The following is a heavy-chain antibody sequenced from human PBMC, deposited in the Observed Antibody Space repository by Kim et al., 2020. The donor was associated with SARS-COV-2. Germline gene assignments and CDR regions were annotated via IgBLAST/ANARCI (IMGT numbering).Heavy chain of an antibody. J-gene: IGHJ4*02. CDR2: VSYDGKTK. V-gene: IGHV3-30*18. D-gene: IGHD2-15*01. CDR1: GFTFSSYG. CDR3: TKAAISGPVAAWGVDN. Sequence: GGSLRLSCAASGFTFSSYGMHWVRQAPGKGLDWVAVVSYDGKTKYYADSVDGRFIISRDNSKNTLDLQMNSLRVEDTAVYYCTKAAISGPVAAWGVDNWGQGTLLTVTS.